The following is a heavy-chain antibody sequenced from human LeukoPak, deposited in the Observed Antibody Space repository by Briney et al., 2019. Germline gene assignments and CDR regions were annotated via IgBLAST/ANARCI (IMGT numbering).Heavy chain of an antibody. CDR1: GGSISSSSYY. J-gene: IGHJ4*02. CDR2: IYYSGST. D-gene: IGHD3-10*01. Sequence: SETLSLTCAVSGGSISSSSYYRGWIRQPPGKGLEWIGYIYYSGSTNYNPSLKSRVTISVDTSKNQFSLKLSSVTAADTAVYYCARHEDSYGSGSHVLGYWGQGTLVTVSS. CDR3: ARHEDSYGSGSHVLGY. V-gene: IGHV4-61*05.